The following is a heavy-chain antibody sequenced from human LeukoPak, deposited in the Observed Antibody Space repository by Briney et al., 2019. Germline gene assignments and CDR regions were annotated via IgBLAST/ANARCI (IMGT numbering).Heavy chain of an antibody. CDR3: ARASRCSPSLGTCYSYYYHYYYMDV. V-gene: IGHV1-18*01. Sequence: GASVKVSCKASGYTFTSYGISWVRQAPGQGLEWMGWISAYNGNTNYAQKLQGRVTMTTDTSTSTAYMELRSLRSDDTAVYYCARASRCSPSLGTCYSYYYHYYYMDVWGKGTTVTVSS. D-gene: IGHD2-15*01. J-gene: IGHJ6*03. CDR1: GYTFTSYG. CDR2: ISAYNGNT.